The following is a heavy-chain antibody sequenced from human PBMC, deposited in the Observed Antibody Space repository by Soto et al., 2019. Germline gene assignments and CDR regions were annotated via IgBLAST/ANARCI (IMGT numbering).Heavy chain of an antibody. CDR3: ARSALYYYDSSGPRRGGPPDY. Sequence: PSETLSLTCTVSGVSVDTSYWSWIRQPPGKGLEWIGYIYYSGSTNYNPSLKSRVTISVDTSKNQFSLKLSSVTAADTAVYYCARSALYYYDSSGPRRGGPPDYWGQGTLVTVSS. D-gene: IGHD3-22*01. CDR2: IYYSGST. J-gene: IGHJ4*02. CDR1: GVSVDTSY. V-gene: IGHV4-59*02.